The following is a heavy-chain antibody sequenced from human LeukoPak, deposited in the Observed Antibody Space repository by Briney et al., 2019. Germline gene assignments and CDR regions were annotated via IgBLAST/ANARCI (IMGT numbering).Heavy chain of an antibody. CDR3: ARIPEAYYYDSSGYGGFDI. J-gene: IGHJ3*02. CDR2: IYYSGST. D-gene: IGHD3-22*01. CDR1: GGSISSHY. V-gene: IGHV4-59*06. Sequence: PSETLSLTCTVSGGSISSHYWSWIRQSPGKGLEWIGYIYYSGSTYYNPSLKSRVTISVDTSKNQFSLKLSSVTAADTAVYYCARIPEAYYYDSSGYGGFDIWGQGTMVTVSS.